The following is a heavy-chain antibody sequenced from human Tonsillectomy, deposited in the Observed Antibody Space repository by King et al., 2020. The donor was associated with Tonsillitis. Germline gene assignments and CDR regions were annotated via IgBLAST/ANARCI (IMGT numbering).Heavy chain of an antibody. CDR2: ISSSGSTI. J-gene: IGHJ6*03. CDR3: ARHWGDGYNYGTYYYYMDV. V-gene: IGHV3-11*01. D-gene: IGHD5-24*01. CDR1: GFTFSDYY. Sequence: VQLVESGGGLVKPGVSLRLSCAASGFTFSDYYMNWIRQAPGRGLEWVSYISSSGSTIYYADSVKGRFTISRDNAKNSLYLQMNSLRAEDTAVYYCARHWGDGYNYGTYYYYMDVWGKGTTVTVSS.